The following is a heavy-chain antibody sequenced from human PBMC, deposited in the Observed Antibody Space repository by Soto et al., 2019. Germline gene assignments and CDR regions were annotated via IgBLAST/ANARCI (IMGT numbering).Heavy chain of an antibody. CDR2: ISAYNGNT. CDR3: ARDCSGGSCRENWFDP. J-gene: IGHJ5*02. CDR1: GYTFTSYG. V-gene: IGHV1-18*01. Sequence: ASVKGSCKGSGYTFTSYGIGWVRQAPGQGLEWMGWISAYNGNTNYAQKLQGRVTMTTDTSTSTAYMELRSLRSDDTAMYYCARDCSGGSCRENWFDPWGQGTLVPVSS. D-gene: IGHD2-15*01.